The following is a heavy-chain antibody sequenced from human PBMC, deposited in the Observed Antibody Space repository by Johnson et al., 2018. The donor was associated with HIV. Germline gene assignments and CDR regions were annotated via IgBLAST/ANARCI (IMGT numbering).Heavy chain of an antibody. CDR2: INSDGSST. V-gene: IGHV3-74*01. Sequence: VRLVESGGGLVQPGGSLRLSCAASGFTFSSYWMHWVRQAPGKGLVWVSRINSDGSSTSYADSVKGRFTISRDNAKNTLYLQMNSLRAEDTAVYYCAREGYSYGYDAFDIWGQGTMVTVSS. CDR1: GFTFSSYW. J-gene: IGHJ3*02. D-gene: IGHD5-18*01. CDR3: AREGYSYGYDAFDI.